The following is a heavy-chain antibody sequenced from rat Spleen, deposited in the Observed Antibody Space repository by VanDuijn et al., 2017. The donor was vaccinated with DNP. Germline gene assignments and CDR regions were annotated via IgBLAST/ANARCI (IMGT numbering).Heavy chain of an antibody. CDR3: ARGTYGLAY. D-gene: IGHD2-1*01. CDR1: GYSITSVYR. CDR2: IDSAGST. Sequence: EVQLQESGPGLVKTSQSLSLTCSVTGYSITSVYRWNWIRKFPGNKLEWMAYIDSAGSTNYNPSLRSRISITRDTSKNQFFLQVNSVTTEGTDTYYCARGTYGLAYWGQGTLVTVSS. J-gene: IGHJ3*01. V-gene: IGHV3-3*01.